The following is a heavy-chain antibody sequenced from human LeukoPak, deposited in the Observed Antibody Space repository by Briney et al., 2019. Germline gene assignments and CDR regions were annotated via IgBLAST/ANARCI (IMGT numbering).Heavy chain of an antibody. J-gene: IGHJ4*02. CDR2: IKQDESEK. CDR3: ARPRWLQFGPHDS. D-gene: IGHD5-24*01. V-gene: IGHV3-7*01. CDR1: GFTLGTFW. Sequence: GSLRLSCEASGFTLGTFWMGWVRQAPGKGLEWVASIKQDESEKHYVESVKGRFTISRDNAKNSLYLQMNSLRGEDTAVYYCARPRWLQFGPHDSWGQGTLVTVSS.